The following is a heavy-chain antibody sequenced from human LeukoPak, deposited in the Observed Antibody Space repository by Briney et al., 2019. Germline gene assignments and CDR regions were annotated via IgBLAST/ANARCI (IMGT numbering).Heavy chain of an antibody. CDR1: GFTFSNYG. Sequence: GGSLRLSCAASGFTFSNYGMHRVRQAPGKGLEWVAIISYDGSNQYYTDSVKGRFTISRDNSKNTLYPQINSLRAEDTAVYFCAKDRSGLNWYFDLWGRGTLVTVSS. D-gene: IGHD6-19*01. J-gene: IGHJ2*01. CDR3: AKDRSGLNWYFDL. CDR2: ISYDGSNQ. V-gene: IGHV3-30*18.